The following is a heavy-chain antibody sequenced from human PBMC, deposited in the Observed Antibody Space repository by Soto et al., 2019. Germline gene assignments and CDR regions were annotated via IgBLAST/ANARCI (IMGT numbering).Heavy chain of an antibody. D-gene: IGHD3-10*01. CDR2: IIPIFGTA. Sequence: QVQLVQSGAEVKKPGSSVKVSCKASVGTFSSYAISWVRQAPGQGLEWMGGIIPIFGTANYAPKFQGRVTITADKSTSTAYMELSSLRSEDTAVYYCAREVRGGSGSYRYYYGMDVWGQGTTVTVSS. CDR3: AREVRGGSGSYRYYYGMDV. J-gene: IGHJ6*02. CDR1: VGTFSSYA. V-gene: IGHV1-69*06.